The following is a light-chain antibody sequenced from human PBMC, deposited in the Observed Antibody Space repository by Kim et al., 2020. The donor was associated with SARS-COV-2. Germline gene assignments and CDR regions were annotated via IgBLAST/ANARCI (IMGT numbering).Light chain of an antibody. V-gene: IGKV3-15*01. J-gene: IGKJ2*01. CDR1: QSVSSN. CDR3: QQHSNWPLYT. Sequence: VSPGERATLSCRASQSVSSNLAWYQHKPGQAPRLLIYGASTRATGIPARFSGSGSGTEFTLTISSLQSEDFAVYYCQQHSNWPLYTFGQGTKLEI. CDR2: GAS.